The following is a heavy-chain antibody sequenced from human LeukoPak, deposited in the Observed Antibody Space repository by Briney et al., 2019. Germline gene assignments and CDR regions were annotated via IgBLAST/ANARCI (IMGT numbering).Heavy chain of an antibody. V-gene: IGHV4-38-2*01. D-gene: IGHD2-2*02. CDR3: ATISPPVDY. Sequence: SETLSLTCAVSGYSISSGYYWGWIRQPPRKGLEWIGSIYHSGGTYYNPFLKSRVTISVDTSKNQFSLKLSSVTAADTAVYYCATISPPVDYWGQGSLVTVSS. CDR2: IYHSGGT. J-gene: IGHJ4*02. CDR1: GYSISSGYY.